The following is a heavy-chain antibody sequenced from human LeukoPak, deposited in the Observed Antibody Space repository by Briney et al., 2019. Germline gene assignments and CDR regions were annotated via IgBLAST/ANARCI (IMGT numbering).Heavy chain of an antibody. V-gene: IGHV4-31*03. CDR2: IYYSGST. D-gene: IGHD3-3*01. CDR3: ARAAISFPNWFDP. Sequence: TLSLTCTVSGGSISSGGYYWSWIRQHPGKGLEWIGYIYYSGSTYYNPSLKSRVTISVDTSKNQFSLKLSSVTAADTAVYYCARAAISFPNWFDPWGQGTLVTVSS. CDR1: GGSISSGGYY. J-gene: IGHJ5*02.